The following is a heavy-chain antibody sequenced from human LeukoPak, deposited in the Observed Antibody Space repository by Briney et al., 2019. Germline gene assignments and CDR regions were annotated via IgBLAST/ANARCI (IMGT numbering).Heavy chain of an antibody. Sequence: SETLSLTCTVSGGSISMFYWSWIRQPAGKGLDWIGRIHSSGSINHNPSLKSRVTLSVDTSKNQSSLKLTSVAAADTAVYYCARGTFKDGLDVWGQGTTVTDPS. CDR2: IHSSGSI. CDR3: ARGTFKDGLDV. J-gene: IGHJ6*02. D-gene: IGHD2/OR15-2a*01. CDR1: GGSISMFY. V-gene: IGHV4-4*07.